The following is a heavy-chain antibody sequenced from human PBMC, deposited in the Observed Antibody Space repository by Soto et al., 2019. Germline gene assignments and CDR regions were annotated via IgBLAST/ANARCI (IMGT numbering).Heavy chain of an antibody. V-gene: IGHV3-43*01. CDR3: AKNGYSRTYGMDV. CDR2: ISWDGGST. D-gene: IGHD6-13*01. Sequence: EVQLVESGGVVVQPGGSLRLSCAASGFTFDDYTMHWVRQAPGKGLEWVSLISWDGGSTYYADSVKGRFTISRDNSKNSLYLQMNSLRTEDTALYYCAKNGYSRTYGMDVWGQGTTVTVSS. J-gene: IGHJ6*02. CDR1: GFTFDDYT.